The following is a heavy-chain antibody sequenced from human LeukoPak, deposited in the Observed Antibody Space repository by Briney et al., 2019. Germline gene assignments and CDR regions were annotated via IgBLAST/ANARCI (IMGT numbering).Heavy chain of an antibody. J-gene: IGHJ6*02. Sequence: ASVKVSCKASGYTFTSYYMHWVRQAPRQGLEWMGIINPSGGSTSYAQKFQGRVTMTRDTSTSTVYMELSSLRSEDTAVYYCARDGAVAPNNYYYGMDVWGQGTTVTVSS. CDR2: INPSGGST. CDR3: ARDGAVAPNNYYYGMDV. CDR1: GYTFTSYY. V-gene: IGHV1-46*01. D-gene: IGHD6-19*01.